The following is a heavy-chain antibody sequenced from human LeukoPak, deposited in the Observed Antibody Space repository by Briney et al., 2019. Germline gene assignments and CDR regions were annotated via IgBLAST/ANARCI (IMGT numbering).Heavy chain of an antibody. D-gene: IGHD3-9*01. J-gene: IGHJ4*02. V-gene: IGHV3-21*01. Sequence: GRSLRLSCAASGFTFNTFNMNWVRQAPAKGLECVSSITSGGDYIYYADSVKGRFTTSRDNAKNSLSLQLNSLRVEDTAVYYCARGHYDVLAASYKWTPDYWGQGTLVTVSS. CDR2: ITSGGDYI. CDR1: GFTFNTFN. CDR3: ARGHYDVLAASYKWTPDY.